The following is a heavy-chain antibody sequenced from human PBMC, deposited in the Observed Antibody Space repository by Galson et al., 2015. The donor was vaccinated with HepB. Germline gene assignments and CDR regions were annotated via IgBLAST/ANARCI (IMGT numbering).Heavy chain of an antibody. J-gene: IGHJ4*02. CDR3: AKVFPEKTDGWHRQALSYFDS. D-gene: IGHD5-24*01. V-gene: IGHV3-23*01. Sequence: SLRLSCAASGFTFSYYAMSWVRQAPGKGLEWVSAITPSGDNTYSADSLKGRFTMSRDNSQNTLFLQMNSLRADDTAIYFCAKVFPEKTDGWHRQALSYFDSWGQGTRVTVSS. CDR1: GFTFSYYA. CDR2: ITPSGDNT.